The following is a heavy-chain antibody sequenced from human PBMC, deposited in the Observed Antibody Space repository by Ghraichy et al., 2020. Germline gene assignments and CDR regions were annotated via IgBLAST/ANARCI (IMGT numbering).Heavy chain of an antibody. CDR1: GISFSSYS. D-gene: IGHD3-22*01. CDR2: ISSSSGTM. Sequence: GGSLTLSCAASGISFSSYSMNWVRQAPGERLEWVSYISSSSGTMYYADSVKGRFTVSRDNAKNSLFLQMNSLRAEDTAVYYCARYDTQIGWFDPWGQGTLVTVSS. V-gene: IGHV3-48*04. CDR3: ARYDTQIGWFDP. J-gene: IGHJ5*02.